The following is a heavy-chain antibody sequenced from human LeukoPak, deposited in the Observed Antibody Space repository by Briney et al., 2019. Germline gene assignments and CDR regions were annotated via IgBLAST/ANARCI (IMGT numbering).Heavy chain of an antibody. J-gene: IGHJ3*02. V-gene: IGHV3-23*01. CDR2: ISGSGGST. CDR3: AKDLSGGYSGYEPYDAFDI. CDR1: GIIFSNYW. Sequence: GVSLRLSCAASGIIFSNYWMHWVRQAPGKGLVWVSAISGSGGSTYYAESVRDRFTVSRDDYKNRLYLQMNSLRAEDTAVYYCAKDLSGGYSGYEPYDAFDIWSQGTMVTVSS. D-gene: IGHD5-12*01.